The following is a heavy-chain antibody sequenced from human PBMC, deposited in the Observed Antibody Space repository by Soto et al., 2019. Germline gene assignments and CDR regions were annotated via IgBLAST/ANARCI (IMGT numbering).Heavy chain of an antibody. CDR1: GFTFSSYA. D-gene: IGHD1-26*01. J-gene: IGHJ4*02. CDR2: ISYDGSNK. CDR3: ARESVGASDY. Sequence: ESGGGVVQPGRSLRLSCAASGFTFSSYAMHWVRQAPGKGLEWVAVISYDGSNKYYADSVKGRFTISRDNSKNTLYLQMNSLRAEDTAVYYCARESVGASDYWGQGTLVTVSS. V-gene: IGHV3-30-3*01.